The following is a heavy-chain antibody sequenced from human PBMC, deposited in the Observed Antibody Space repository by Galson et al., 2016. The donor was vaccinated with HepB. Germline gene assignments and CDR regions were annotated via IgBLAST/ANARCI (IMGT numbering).Heavy chain of an antibody. CDR3: AKNAPRLGRTDAFDI. D-gene: IGHD3-16*01. J-gene: IGHJ3*02. V-gene: IGHV4-59*01. Sequence: SETLSLTCTVSGGSISTYYWSWIRQPPGEGLEWIAFSHYSGATSYSPSLKSRVTISVDTSKNQFSLRLTSVTAADTAVYYCAKNAPRLGRTDAFDIWGQGAMVTVSS. CDR1: GGSISTYY. CDR2: SHYSGAT.